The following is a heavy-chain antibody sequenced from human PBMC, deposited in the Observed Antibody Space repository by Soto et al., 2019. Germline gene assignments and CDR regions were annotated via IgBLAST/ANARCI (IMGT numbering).Heavy chain of an antibody. Sequence: GGSLRLSFAASGFTFSSYAMHWVRQAPGKGLEGVEVISYDGRNKYYADSVKGRFTISRDNYKNTLYLHMNSLRAEDTAVYYCARAITLLEWRYYYYGMDXWGQGTTVTVS. CDR1: GFTFSSYA. J-gene: IGHJ6*02. CDR3: ARAITLLEWRYYYYGMDX. V-gene: IGHV3-30*04. D-gene: IGHD3-3*01. CDR2: ISYDGRNK.